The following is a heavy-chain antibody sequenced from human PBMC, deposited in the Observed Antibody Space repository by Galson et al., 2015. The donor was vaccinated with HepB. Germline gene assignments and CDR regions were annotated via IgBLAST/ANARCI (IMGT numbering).Heavy chain of an antibody. CDR2: ISWDGKTA. CDR3: AKDYFDSNGGTYYYYGMDA. Sequence: SLRLSCAASGFRFEDYTMHWVRQTPGKGLEWLSFISWDGKTASYADSVRGRFIISRDNNKNSLYLEMKSLRIDDTALYYCAKDYFDSNGGTYYYYGMDAWGPGTTVTVAS. D-gene: IGHD3-22*01. V-gene: IGHV3-43*01. J-gene: IGHJ6*02. CDR1: GFRFEDYT.